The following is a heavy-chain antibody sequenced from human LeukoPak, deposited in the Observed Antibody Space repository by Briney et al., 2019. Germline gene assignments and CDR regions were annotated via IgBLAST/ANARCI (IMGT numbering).Heavy chain of an antibody. Sequence: GGSLRLSCVGSGFTSIAYALTWARQAPGKGLEWVSGISGGGVTTYYADSVKGRFTISRDNSKNTLYLQMNSLRAEDTAVYYCAKGSYGSGSYSSFDYWGQGTLVTVSS. V-gene: IGHV3-23*01. J-gene: IGHJ4*02. CDR1: GFTSIAYA. CDR3: AKGSYGSGSYSSFDY. D-gene: IGHD3-10*01. CDR2: ISGGGVTT.